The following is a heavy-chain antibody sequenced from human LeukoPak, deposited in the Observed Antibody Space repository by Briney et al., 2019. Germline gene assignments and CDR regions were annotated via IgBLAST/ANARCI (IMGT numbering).Heavy chain of an antibody. CDR2: ISYDGSNK. CDR3: ARDSMAAAGTPDAFDI. CDR1: GFTFSSYA. J-gene: IGHJ3*02. Sequence: GGSLRLSCAASGFTFSSYAMHWVRQAPGKGLEWVAVISYDGSNKYYADSVKGRFTISRDNSKNTLYLQMNSLRAEDTAVYYCARDSMAAAGTPDAFDIWGQGTMVTVSS. D-gene: IGHD6-13*01. V-gene: IGHV3-30-3*01.